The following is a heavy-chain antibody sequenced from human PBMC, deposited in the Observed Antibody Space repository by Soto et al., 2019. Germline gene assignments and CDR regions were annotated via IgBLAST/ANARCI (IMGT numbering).Heavy chain of an antibody. J-gene: IGHJ6*02. CDR3: ARSLLTRIRGATIPYYSVMDV. CDR2: ISHSGGT. Sequence: QLQLQESGSGLLKPSQTLSLPCAVSGGSVSSGGYSWGWIRQPLVQGLEWFGYISHSGGTDYNPSFESRVPISLDRSQNQFSLKLESVSAADTAVYYCARSLLTRIRGATIPYYSVMDVWGQGTTVNVSS. D-gene: IGHD3-10*01. CDR1: GGSVSSGGYS. V-gene: IGHV4-30-2*01.